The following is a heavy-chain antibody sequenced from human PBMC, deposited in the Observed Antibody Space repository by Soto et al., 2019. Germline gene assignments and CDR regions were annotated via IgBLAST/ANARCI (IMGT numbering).Heavy chain of an antibody. V-gene: IGHV1-18*04. D-gene: IGHD6-13*01. J-gene: IGHJ6*02. CDR1: GYTFTSYG. Sequence: QVQLVQSGAEVKKPGASVKVSCKASGYTFTSYGISWVRQAPGQGLEWRGWISAYNGNTNYAQELQGRFTMTTDTSTSTVHMELSSMRSDYTVVYYCARVLRDSNSWYSHYYYGMDLWRLGTTVTDSS. CDR2: ISAYNGNT. CDR3: ARVLRDSNSWYSHYYYGMDL.